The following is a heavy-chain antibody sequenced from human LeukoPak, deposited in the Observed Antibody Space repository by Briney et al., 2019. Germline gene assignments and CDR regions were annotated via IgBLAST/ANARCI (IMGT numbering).Heavy chain of an antibody. CDR3: ARVDYVWGSYRYPSWFDP. D-gene: IGHD3-16*02. CDR1: GGSISSYY. Sequence: SETLSLTCTVSGGSISSYYWSWIRQPPGKGLEWIGYIYYSGSTNYNPSLKSRVTISVDTSKNQFSLKLSSVTAADTAVYYCARVDYVWGSYRYPSWFDPWGQGTLVTVSS. V-gene: IGHV4-59*01. J-gene: IGHJ5*02. CDR2: IYYSGST.